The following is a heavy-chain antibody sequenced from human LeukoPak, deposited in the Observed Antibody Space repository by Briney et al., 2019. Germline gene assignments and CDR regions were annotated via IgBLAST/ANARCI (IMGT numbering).Heavy chain of an antibody. Sequence: GGSLRLSCAASGFTFSSYWMHWVRQAPGKGLVWVSRINTDGSSTSYADSVKGRFTISRDNAKNSLYLQMNSLRAEDTALYYCAKDITGDYHAFDIWGQGTMVTVSS. CDR2: INTDGSST. V-gene: IGHV3-74*01. CDR1: GFTFSSYW. CDR3: AKDITGDYHAFDI. J-gene: IGHJ3*02. D-gene: IGHD4-17*01.